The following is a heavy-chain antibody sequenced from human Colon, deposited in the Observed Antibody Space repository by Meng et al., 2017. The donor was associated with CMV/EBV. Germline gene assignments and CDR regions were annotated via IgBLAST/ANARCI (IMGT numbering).Heavy chain of an antibody. J-gene: IGHJ4*02. CDR1: GYTFTGYF. CDR2: INPITGGT. Sequence: VLLVKAGAEVMKPGAPVKVSCKASGYTFTGYFMYWVRQAPGQGLEWLGVINPITGGTNYAQKFQGRLTMTRDTSMNTAYMELSRLRSDDTAVYYCASLSGGDFDYWGQGTLVTVSS. CDR3: ASLSGGDFDY. V-gene: IGHV1-2*02. D-gene: IGHD1-26*01.